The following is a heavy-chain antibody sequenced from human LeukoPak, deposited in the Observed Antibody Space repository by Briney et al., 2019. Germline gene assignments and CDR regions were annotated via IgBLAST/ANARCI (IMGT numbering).Heavy chain of an antibody. CDR3: ARALSSYPPFDY. V-gene: IGHV1-46*01. CDR1: GYTFTSYY. CDR2: INPSGGST. D-gene: IGHD6-13*01. Sequence: GASVKVSCKASGYTFTSYYMHWVRQAPGQGLEWMGIINPSGGSTSYAQKFQGRVTMTRDMSTSTVYMELSSLRSEDTAVYYCARALSSYPPFDYWGQGTLVTVSS. J-gene: IGHJ4*02.